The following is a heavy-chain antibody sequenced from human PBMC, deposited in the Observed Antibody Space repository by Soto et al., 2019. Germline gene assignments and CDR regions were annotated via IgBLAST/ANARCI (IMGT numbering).Heavy chain of an antibody. CDR3: ARDSSSKTHRFDC. J-gene: IGHJ4*02. Sequence: ASVKVSCKASGYTFTGYYMHWVRQAPGQGLEWMGWINPNSGGTNYAQKLQGRVTMTTDTSTSTAYMELRSLRSDDTAVYYCARDSSSKTHRFDCWGQGTLVTVSS. V-gene: IGHV1-2*02. CDR1: GYTFTGYY. CDR2: INPNSGGT. D-gene: IGHD6-13*01.